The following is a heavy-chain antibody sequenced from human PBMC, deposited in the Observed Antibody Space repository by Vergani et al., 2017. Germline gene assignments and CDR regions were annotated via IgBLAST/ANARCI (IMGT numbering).Heavy chain of an antibody. D-gene: IGHD1-26*01. CDR1: DDSITNHY. J-gene: IGHJ4*02. Sequence: QVQLQQSGAGLVKPSETLSLTCTVSDDSITNHYWSWIRQPPGEGLEWIGSVHYSGTTYNNPSLKSRITISVDTSKNQFSVKVTAVTAADTAVYYCARGLLPDYWGRGTLVTVSS. V-gene: IGHV4-59*11. CDR3: ARGLLPDY. CDR2: VHYSGTT.